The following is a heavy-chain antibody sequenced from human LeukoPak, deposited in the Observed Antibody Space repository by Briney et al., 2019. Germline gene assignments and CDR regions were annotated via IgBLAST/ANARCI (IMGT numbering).Heavy chain of an antibody. CDR2: IWYDGSNK. CDR1: GFTFSSYG. CDR3: ARDKQIGRYSYGSGTRYFDY. D-gene: IGHD5-18*01. V-gene: IGHV3-33*01. Sequence: GGSLRFSCAASGFTFSSYGMHWVRQAPGKGLEWVAVIWYDGSNKYYADSVKGRFTISRDNSKNTLYLQMNSLRAEDTAVYYCARDKQIGRYSYGSGTRYFDYWGQGTLVTVSS. J-gene: IGHJ4*02.